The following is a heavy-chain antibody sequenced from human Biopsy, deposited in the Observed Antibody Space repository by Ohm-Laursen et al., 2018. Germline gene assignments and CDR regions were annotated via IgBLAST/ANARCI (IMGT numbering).Heavy chain of an antibody. D-gene: IGHD3-3*01. CDR2: IYTIGDT. CDR1: GASMTGYF. J-gene: IGHJ3*01. V-gene: IGHV4-4*07. CDR3: AREDEGLLRALDL. Sequence: SETLSLTCTVSGASMTGYFWTWVRQPAGKGLEWIGHIYTIGDTTYNPSLKSRVTMSLDTSKNQFSLKMTSLTAADTAVYFCAREDEGLLRALDLWGQGTMVTVSS.